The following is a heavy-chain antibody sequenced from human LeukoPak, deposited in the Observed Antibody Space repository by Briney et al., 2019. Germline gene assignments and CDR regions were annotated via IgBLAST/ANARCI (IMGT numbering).Heavy chain of an antibody. CDR1: GFMFSSYA. CDR3: AKLFGGGIVPAAVHA. Sequence: GGSLRLSCAASGFMFSSYAMGWVRQAPGKGLEWVSVIGGSSDTTYYAASVKGRFTISRDNSKNTVYLQMNSLRADDTAVYYCAKLFGGGIVPAAVHAWGQGSLVTVSS. V-gene: IGHV3-23*01. J-gene: IGHJ5*02. CDR2: IGGSSDTT. D-gene: IGHD2-2*01.